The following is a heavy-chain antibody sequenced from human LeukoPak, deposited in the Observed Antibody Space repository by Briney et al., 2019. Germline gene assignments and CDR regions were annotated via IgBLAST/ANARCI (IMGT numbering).Heavy chain of an antibody. D-gene: IGHD3-22*01. CDR1: GFTFSNYA. V-gene: IGHV3-23*01. CDR2: ISDTGGST. Sequence: GGSLRLSCAASGFTFSNYAMSWVRQAPGKGLEWVSGISDTGGSTHYADSVKVRFTISRDNSRNTLYLQMNSLRPEDTAVYYCAKNFYYHDGSGYSAFMPDYWGQGTLVTVS. J-gene: IGHJ4*02. CDR3: AKNFYYHDGSGYSAFMPDY.